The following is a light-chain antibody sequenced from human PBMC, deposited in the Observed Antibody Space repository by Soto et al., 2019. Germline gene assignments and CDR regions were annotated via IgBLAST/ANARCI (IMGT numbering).Light chain of an antibody. V-gene: IGLV2-14*01. J-gene: IGLJ1*01. Sequence: QSALTQPASVSGSPGQSITISCTGTSSDVGGYNYVSWYQQHPGKAPKLLIYDVINRPSGISGRFSGSKSGNTASLTISGLLAVDEADYYCSSYTSSSTPYVFGTGTKVTVL. CDR1: SSDVGGYNY. CDR2: DVI. CDR3: SSYTSSSTPYV.